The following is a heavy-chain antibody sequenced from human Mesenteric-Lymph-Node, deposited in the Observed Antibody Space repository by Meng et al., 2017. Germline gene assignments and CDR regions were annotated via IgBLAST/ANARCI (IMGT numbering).Heavy chain of an antibody. CDR3: ARDVVSFITFRGGKY. CDR2: INPYNGDT. D-gene: IGHD3-16*01. V-gene: IGHV1-18*01. CDR1: GYAFSSYV. Sequence: ASVKVSCKASGYAFSSYVIIWVRQAPGQGLEWMGWINPYNGDTNYAQKMQGRLTMTTETSTSTAYMELGGLRSDDTAVYFCARDVVSFITFRGGKYWGQGTLVTVSS. J-gene: IGHJ4*02.